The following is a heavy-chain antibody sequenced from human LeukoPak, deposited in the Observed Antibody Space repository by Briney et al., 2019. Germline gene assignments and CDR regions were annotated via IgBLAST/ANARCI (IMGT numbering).Heavy chain of an antibody. CDR2: IYYSGST. D-gene: IGHD3-10*01. CDR1: GGSISSYY. J-gene: IGHJ4*02. V-gene: IGHV4-59*01. CDR3: ARDLEFYGSGSYVN. Sequence: PSETLSLTCTVSGGSISSYYWSWLRQPPGKGLEWIGYIYYSGSTNYNPSLKSRVTISVDTSKNQFSLKLSSVTAADTAVYYCARDLEFYGSGSYVNWGQGTLVTVSS.